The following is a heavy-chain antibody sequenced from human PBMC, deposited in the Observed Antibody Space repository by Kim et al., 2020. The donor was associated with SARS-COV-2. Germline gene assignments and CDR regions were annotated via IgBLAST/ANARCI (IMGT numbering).Heavy chain of an antibody. CDR2: ISYDGSNK. Sequence: GGSLRLSCAASGFTFSSYGMHWVRQAPGKGLEWVAVISYDGSNKYYADSVKGRFTISRDNSKNTLYLQMNSLRAEDTAVYYCAKDPGPLRGVTNYYYGMDVWGQGTTVTVSS. J-gene: IGHJ6*02. CDR1: GFTFSSYG. D-gene: IGHD3-10*01. V-gene: IGHV3-30*18. CDR3: AKDPGPLRGVTNYYYGMDV.